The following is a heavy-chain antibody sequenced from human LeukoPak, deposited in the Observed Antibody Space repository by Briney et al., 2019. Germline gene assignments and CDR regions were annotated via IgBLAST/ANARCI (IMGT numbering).Heavy chain of an antibody. V-gene: IGHV4-30-4*08. CDR3: ARDRGGYGAQQDY. Sequence: SETLSLTCTVSGGSISSSSYYWGWIRQPPGKGLEWIGYIYYSGGTYSNPSLKSRVTMSVDTSKNQFSLKLSSVTAADTAVYYCARDRGGYGAQQDYWGQGTLVTVSS. D-gene: IGHD3-16*01. J-gene: IGHJ4*02. CDR1: GGSISSSSYY. CDR2: IYYSGGT.